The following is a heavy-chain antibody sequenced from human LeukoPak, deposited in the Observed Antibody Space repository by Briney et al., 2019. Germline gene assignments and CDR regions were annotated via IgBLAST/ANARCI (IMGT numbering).Heavy chain of an antibody. J-gene: IGHJ6*02. D-gene: IGHD1-26*01. V-gene: IGHV4-39*07. CDR1: GGSISSSIYY. CDR2: IYYNANT. CDR3: ARVGATPRYYNYCGMDV. Sequence: PSETLSLTCTVSGGSISSSIYYWGWIRQPPGKGLEWIGSIYYNANTYYNPSLKSRITISVDTSKNQFFLRLSSVTAADTAVYYCARVGATPRYYNYCGMDVWGQGTTVTVSS.